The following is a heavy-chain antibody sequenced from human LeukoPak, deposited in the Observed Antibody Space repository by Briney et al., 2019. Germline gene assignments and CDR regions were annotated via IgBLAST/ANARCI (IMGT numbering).Heavy chain of an antibody. CDR1: GFTLSSHS. V-gene: IGHV3-9*01. CDR3: AKDGVVRGVITDEFDY. J-gene: IGHJ4*02. Sequence: GGSLRLSCAASGFTLSSHSMNWVRQAPGKGLEWVSGIGWNSGSIGYADSVKGRFTISRDNAKNSLYLQMNSLRAEDTALYYCAKDGVVRGVITDEFDYWGQGTLVTVSS. CDR2: IGWNSGSI. D-gene: IGHD3-10*01.